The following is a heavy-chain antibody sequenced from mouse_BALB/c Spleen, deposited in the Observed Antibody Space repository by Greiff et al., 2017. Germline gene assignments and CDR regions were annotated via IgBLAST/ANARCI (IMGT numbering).Heavy chain of an antibody. J-gene: IGHJ4*01. Sequence: VQLQQSAAELARPGASVKMSCKASGYTFTSYTMHWVKQRPGQGLEWIGYINPSSGYTEYNQKFKDKTTLTADKSSSTAYMQLSSLTSEDSAVYYCAREGGATAMDYWGQGTSVTVSS. CDR2: INPSSGYT. CDR3: AREGGATAMDY. V-gene: IGHV1-4*02. CDR1: GYTFTSYT. D-gene: IGHD3-1*01.